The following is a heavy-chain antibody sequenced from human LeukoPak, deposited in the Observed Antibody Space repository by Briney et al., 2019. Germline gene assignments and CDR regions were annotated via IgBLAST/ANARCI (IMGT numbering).Heavy chain of an antibody. V-gene: IGHV1-2*02. CDR1: GYTFTGYY. CDR2: INPNSGGT. J-gene: IGHJ4*02. Sequence: ASVKVFCKASGYTFTGYYMHWVRQAPGQGLEWMGWINPNSGGTNYAQKFQGRVTMTRDTSISTAYMELSRLRSDDTAVYYCARVDYGDYVADYWGQGTLVTVSS. D-gene: IGHD4-17*01. CDR3: ARVDYGDYVADY.